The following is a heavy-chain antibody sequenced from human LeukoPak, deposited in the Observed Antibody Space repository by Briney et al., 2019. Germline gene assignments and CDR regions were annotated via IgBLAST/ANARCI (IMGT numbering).Heavy chain of an antibody. V-gene: IGHV1-69*13. CDR3: ARDRGAVAGSGAAIESWFDP. D-gene: IGHD6-19*01. J-gene: IGHJ5*02. Sequence: ASVKVSCKASGGTFSSYAISWVRQAPGQGLEWMGGIIPIFGTANYAQKFQGRVTITADESTSTAYMELSSLRSEDTAVYYCARDRGAVAGSGAAIESWFDPWGQGTLVTVSS. CDR1: GGTFSSYA. CDR2: IIPIFGTA.